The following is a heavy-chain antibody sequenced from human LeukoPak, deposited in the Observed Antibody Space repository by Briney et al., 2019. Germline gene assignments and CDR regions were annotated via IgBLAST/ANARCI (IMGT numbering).Heavy chain of an antibody. Sequence: SQTLSLTCTVAGDSIRSGSFYWSWIRQHPGKGLEWIGYIYNSGSTFYNPSLKRRVTISVDTSKNYFSLKLRSVTAADTAVYYCAIPMIRGVISAFDIWGQGTMVTVSS. D-gene: IGHD3-10*01. CDR3: AIPMIRGVISAFDI. CDR2: IYNSGST. J-gene: IGHJ3*02. V-gene: IGHV4-31*03. CDR1: GDSIRSGSFY.